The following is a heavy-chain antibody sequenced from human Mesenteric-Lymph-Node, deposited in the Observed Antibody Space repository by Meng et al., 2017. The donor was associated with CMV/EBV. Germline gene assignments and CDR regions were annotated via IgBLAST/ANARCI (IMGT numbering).Heavy chain of an antibody. D-gene: IGHD2-21*01. Sequence: GGSLRLSCAASGFTVSSNYMSWVRQAPGKGLEWVSVIYSGGSTYYADSVKGRFTISRDNSKNTLYLQMNSLRAEDTAVYYCARGLCGGDCSTNYYYYGMDVWGQGTTVTVSS. CDR3: ARGLCGGDCSTNYYYYGMDV. CDR1: GFTVSSNY. CDR2: IYSGGST. V-gene: IGHV3-53*05. J-gene: IGHJ6*02.